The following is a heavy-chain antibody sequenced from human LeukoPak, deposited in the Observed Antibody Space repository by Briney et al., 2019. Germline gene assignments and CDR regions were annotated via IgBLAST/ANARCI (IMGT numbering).Heavy chain of an antibody. CDR3: AKDIGVWELLGGGHY. J-gene: IGHJ4*02. V-gene: IGHV3-30-3*01. Sequence: GSLRLSCAASGFTFSSYAMHWVRQAPGKGLEWVAVISYDGSNKYYADSVKGRFTISRDNSKNTLYLQMNSLRAEDTAVYYCAKDIGVWELLGGGHYWGQGTLVTVSS. D-gene: IGHD1-26*01. CDR1: GFTFSSYA. CDR2: ISYDGSNK.